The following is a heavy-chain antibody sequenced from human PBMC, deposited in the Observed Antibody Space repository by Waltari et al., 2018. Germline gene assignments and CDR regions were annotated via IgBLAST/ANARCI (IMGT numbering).Heavy chain of an antibody. D-gene: IGHD6-19*01. Sequence: QVQLQQWGAGLLKPSETLSLTCAVYGGSFSGYYWSWIRQPPGKGLAWIGGINHSGSTNYNPSLKSRVTISVDTSKNQFSLKLSSVTAADTAVYYCARQGIAVAGTDYWGQGTLVTVSS. J-gene: IGHJ4*02. V-gene: IGHV4-34*01. CDR2: INHSGST. CDR1: GGSFSGYY. CDR3: ARQGIAVAGTDY.